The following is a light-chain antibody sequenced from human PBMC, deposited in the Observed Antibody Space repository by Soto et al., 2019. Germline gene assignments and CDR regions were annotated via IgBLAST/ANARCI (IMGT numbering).Light chain of an antibody. J-gene: IGLJ1*01. CDR3: SSYTSSSGV. CDR2: DVS. Sequence: QSVLTQPASVSGSPGQSITISCTGTSSDVGGYNYVSWYQQHPRKAPKLMIYDVSNRPSGVSNRFSGSKSGNTASLAISGLQAEDEADYYCSSYTSSSGVFGTGTKVTVL. CDR1: SSDVGGYNY. V-gene: IGLV2-14*01.